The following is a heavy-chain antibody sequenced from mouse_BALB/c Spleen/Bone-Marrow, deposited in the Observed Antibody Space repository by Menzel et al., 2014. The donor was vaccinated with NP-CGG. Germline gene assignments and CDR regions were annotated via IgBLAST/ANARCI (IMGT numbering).Heavy chain of an antibody. CDR1: GYTFSSYW. J-gene: IGHJ3*01. V-gene: IGHV1-9*01. CDR2: ILPGSDST. Sequence: VMLVESGAELMKPGASVEISCKATGYTFSSYWIEWVKQRPGHGLEWIGEILPGSDSTNYNENSKGKATFTADTSSNTAYMQLNSLTSEDSAVYFCARDSSDYLAWFAYWGQGTLVTVSA. D-gene: IGHD3-2*01. CDR3: ARDSSDYLAWFAY.